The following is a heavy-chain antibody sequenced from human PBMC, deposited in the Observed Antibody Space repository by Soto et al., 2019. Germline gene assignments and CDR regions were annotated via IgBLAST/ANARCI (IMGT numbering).Heavy chain of an antibody. V-gene: IGHV3-30*18. J-gene: IGHJ4*02. Sequence: PGGSLRLSCAASGFTFSSYGMHWVRQAPGKGLEWVAVISYDGSNKYYADSVKGRFTISRDNSKNTLYLQMNSLRAEDTAVYYCAKDWISSSWFFDYWGQGTLVTVSS. CDR2: ISYDGSNK. CDR3: AKDWISSSWFFDY. D-gene: IGHD6-13*01. CDR1: GFTFSSYG.